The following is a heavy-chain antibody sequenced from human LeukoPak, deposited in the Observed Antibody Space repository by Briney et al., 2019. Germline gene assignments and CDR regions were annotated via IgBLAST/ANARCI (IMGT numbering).Heavy chain of an antibody. CDR1: RGSISSGSYY. Sequence: SETLSLTCTVSRGSISSGSYYWSWIRQPAGKGLECIGRIYTTGSTNYNPSLKSRVTISVDTSKNQFSLKLSSVTAADTAVYYCARGAASGNFDYWGQGTLVTVSS. CDR3: ARGAASGNFDY. V-gene: IGHV4-61*02. J-gene: IGHJ4*02. CDR2: IYTTGST. D-gene: IGHD1-26*01.